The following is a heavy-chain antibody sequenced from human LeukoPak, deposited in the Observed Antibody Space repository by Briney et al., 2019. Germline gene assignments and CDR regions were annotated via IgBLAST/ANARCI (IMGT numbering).Heavy chain of an antibody. CDR3: ARQAVRDFDY. V-gene: IGHV5-10-1*01. J-gene: IGHJ4*02. CDR1: GYSFTTYW. CDR2: IDPSDSYT. Sequence: GESLRISCKGSGYSFTTYWISWVRQMPGKGLEWMGRIDPSDSYTNYSPSFRGHVTISADKSISTVYLQWSSLKASDTAMYYCARQAVRDFDYWGQGTLVTVSS. D-gene: IGHD3-10*01.